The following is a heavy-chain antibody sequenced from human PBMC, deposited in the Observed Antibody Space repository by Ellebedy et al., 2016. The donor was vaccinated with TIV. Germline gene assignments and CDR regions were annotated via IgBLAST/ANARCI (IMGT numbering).Heavy chain of an antibody. D-gene: IGHD6-6*01. CDR3: AREVEAWYCSSSDLPHFYY. CDR2: VIPLLGIA. V-gene: IGHV1-69*10. Sequence: AASVKVSCKASGCTFSSYGISWVRQAPGQGLEWMGRVIPLLGIANYAQKFQGRVTISADKSTATAYMELNSLRSEDTAVYYCAREVEAWYCSSSDLPHFYYWGQGTLVTVSS. CDR1: GCTFSSYG. J-gene: IGHJ4*02.